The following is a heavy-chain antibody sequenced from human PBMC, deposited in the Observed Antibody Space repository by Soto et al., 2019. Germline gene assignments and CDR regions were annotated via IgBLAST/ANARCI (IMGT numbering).Heavy chain of an antibody. Sequence: GGSLRLSCAASGFTFSNAWMSWVRQAPGKGLEWVGRIKSKTDGGTTDYAATVKGRFTISRDESKNTLYLQMNSLKTEDTAVYYCTTVDFDWLLFFDYWGQGTLVTVSS. J-gene: IGHJ4*02. D-gene: IGHD3-9*01. CDR1: GFTFSNAW. V-gene: IGHV3-15*01. CDR2: IKSKTDGGTT. CDR3: TTVDFDWLLFFDY.